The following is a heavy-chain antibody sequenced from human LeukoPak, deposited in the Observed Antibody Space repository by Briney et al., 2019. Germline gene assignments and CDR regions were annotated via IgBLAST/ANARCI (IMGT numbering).Heavy chain of an antibody. Sequence: GGSLRLSCVASGFAFETYTMNWVRQAPGKGLEWVSFISSTSSDINYADSVRDRFTISRDNAKNSLFLQMDSLRVEDTAVYYCAKGLFSGYDKYLDSWGEGTLVTVSS. CDR3: AKGLFSGYDKYLDS. CDR1: GFAFETYT. D-gene: IGHD5-12*01. CDR2: ISSTSSDI. J-gene: IGHJ4*02. V-gene: IGHV3-21*04.